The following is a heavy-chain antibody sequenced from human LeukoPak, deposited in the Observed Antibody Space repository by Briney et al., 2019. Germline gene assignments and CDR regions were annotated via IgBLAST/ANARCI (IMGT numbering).Heavy chain of an antibody. Sequence: SETLSLTCTVSGGSISSGSYSWSWIRQPAGKGLEWIGRIYTSGSTNYNPSLKSRVTMSVDTSKNQFSLKLSSVTAADTAVYYCARDYVYGYSYGFYYYYMDVWGKGTPVTVSS. CDR3: ARDYVYGYSYGFYYYYMDV. J-gene: IGHJ6*03. CDR1: GGSISSGSYS. D-gene: IGHD5-18*01. CDR2: IYTSGST. V-gene: IGHV4-61*02.